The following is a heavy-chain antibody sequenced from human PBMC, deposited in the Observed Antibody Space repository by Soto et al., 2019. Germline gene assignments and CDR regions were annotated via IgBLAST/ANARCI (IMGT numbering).Heavy chain of an antibody. J-gene: IGHJ4*02. Sequence: EVQLVESGGGLVKPGGSLRLSCAASRFTFSNAWMSWVRQAPGKGLEWVGRIKTKTDGETTDYAAPVKGRFTISRDDSKNRLYLQMNSLQAEDTAVYYCTTIRWYTYYCDYWGQGTLVTVSS. CDR3: TTIRWYTYYCDY. CDR1: RFTFSNAW. V-gene: IGHV3-15*01. D-gene: IGHD2-15*01. CDR2: IKTKTDGETT.